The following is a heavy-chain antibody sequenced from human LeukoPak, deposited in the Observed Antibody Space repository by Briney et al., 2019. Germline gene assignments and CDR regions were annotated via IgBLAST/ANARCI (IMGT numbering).Heavy chain of an antibody. V-gene: IGHV3-11*05. Sequence: GGSLRLSCAASGFTFSDYYMSWIRQAPGKGLEWVSYISSSSSYTNYADSVMGRFTISRDNANNSLYLQMSSLTAEDTAVYYCARDSRNWSVDYWGQGTLVTVSS. J-gene: IGHJ4*02. CDR1: GFTFSDYY. D-gene: IGHD1-1*01. CDR2: ISSSSSYT. CDR3: ARDSRNWSVDY.